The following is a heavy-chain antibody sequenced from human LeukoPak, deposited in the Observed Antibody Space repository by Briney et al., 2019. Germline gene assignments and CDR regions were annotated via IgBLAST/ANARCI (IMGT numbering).Heavy chain of an antibody. V-gene: IGHV3-9*01. J-gene: IGHJ5*02. Sequence: PGGSLRLSCAASGFTFDDYAMHWVRQAPGKGLEWVSGISWNSGSIGYADSVKGRFTISRDNAKNSLYLQMNSLRAEDTALYYCAKGGTTVTTGLLYWFDPWGQGTLVTVSS. D-gene: IGHD4-17*01. CDR3: AKGGTTVTTGLLYWFDP. CDR1: GFTFDDYA. CDR2: ISWNSGSI.